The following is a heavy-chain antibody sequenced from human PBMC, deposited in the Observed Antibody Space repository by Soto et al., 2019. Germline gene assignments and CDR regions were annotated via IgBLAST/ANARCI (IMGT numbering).Heavy chain of an antibody. CDR2: ISYDGSNK. J-gene: IGHJ6*02. V-gene: IGHV3-30-3*01. Sequence: QVQLVESGGGVVQPGRSLRLSCAASGFTFSSYAMHWVRQAPGKGLEWVAVISYDGSNKYYADSVKGRFTISRDNSKNTLYRQRNGLRVEDTGVYYCEGVGGGRGYYYGMDVWGQGTTVTVSS. CDR3: EGVGGGRGYYYGMDV. D-gene: IGHD3-10*01. CDR1: GFTFSSYA.